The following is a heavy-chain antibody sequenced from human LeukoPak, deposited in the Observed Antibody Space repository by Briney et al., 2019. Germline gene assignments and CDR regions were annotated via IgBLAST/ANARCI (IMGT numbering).Heavy chain of an antibody. D-gene: IGHD6-19*01. CDR2: MSPNSGNT. V-gene: IGHV1-8*01. CDR1: GYTFSSHD. CDR3: ARRVGSGWPVQH. J-gene: IGHJ1*01. Sequence: ASVKVSCKSSGYTFSSHDINWVRQATGQGLEWMGWMSPNSGNTGYAQKFQGRLNMTRNTSISTAYMELSSLRSEDTAVYYCARRVGSGWPVQHWGQGTLVTVSS.